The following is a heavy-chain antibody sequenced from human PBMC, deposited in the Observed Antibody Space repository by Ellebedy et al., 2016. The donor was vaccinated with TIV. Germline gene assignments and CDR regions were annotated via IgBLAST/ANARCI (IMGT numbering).Heavy chain of an antibody. Sequence: SGPTLVKPTQTLTLTCTFSGFSLSTSGMCVSWIRQPPGKALEWLARIDWDDDKYYSTSLKTRLTISKDTSKNQVVLTMTNMDPVDTATYYCARSEILYGSGSYYDWGQGTLVTVSS. J-gene: IGHJ4*02. CDR2: IDWDDDK. CDR1: GFSLSTSGMC. D-gene: IGHD3-10*01. V-gene: IGHV2-70*11. CDR3: ARSEILYGSGSYYD.